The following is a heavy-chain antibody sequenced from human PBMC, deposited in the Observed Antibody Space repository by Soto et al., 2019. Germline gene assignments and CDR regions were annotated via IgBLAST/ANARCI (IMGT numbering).Heavy chain of an antibody. CDR1: GGSISSGNYY. V-gene: IGHV4-30-4*01. CDR3: ARTLVGAPPFDY. J-gene: IGHJ4*02. CDR2: IYYSGST. Sequence: QVQLQESGPGLVKPSQTLSLTCTVSGGSISSGNYYWSWIRQPPGKGLEWIGYIYYSGSTYYNPSLKGRVTISVDTSKNPFSLKLSSVTAADTAVYYCARTLVGAPPFDYWGQGTLVTVSS. D-gene: IGHD1-26*01.